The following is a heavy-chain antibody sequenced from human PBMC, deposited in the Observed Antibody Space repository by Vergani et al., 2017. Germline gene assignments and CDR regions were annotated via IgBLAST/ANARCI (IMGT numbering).Heavy chain of an antibody. J-gene: IGHJ4*02. V-gene: IGHV3-21*01. D-gene: IGHD5-18*01. Sequence: EVQLVESGEGLVKPGGSLRLSCAASGFTFSSYSMNWVRQAPGKGLEWVSSISSSSSYIYYADSVKGRFTISRDNAKNSLYLQMNSLRAEDTAVYYCARDSVDTAMGDFDYWGQGTLVTVSS. CDR1: GFTFSSYS. CDR3: ARDSVDTAMGDFDY. CDR2: ISSSSSYI.